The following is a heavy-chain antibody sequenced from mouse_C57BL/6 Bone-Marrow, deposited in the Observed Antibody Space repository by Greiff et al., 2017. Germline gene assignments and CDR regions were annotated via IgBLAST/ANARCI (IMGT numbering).Heavy chain of an antibody. CDR1: GYTFTDYE. CDR2: IDPETGGT. D-gene: IGHD1-2*01. Sequence: QVQLKESGAELVRPGASVTLSCKASGYTFTDYEMHWVKQTPVHGLEWIGAIDPETGGTAYNQKFKGKAILTADKSSSTAYMRRRSLTSEDSAVYYCTRGWTLPLPWFAYWGQGTLVTVSA. V-gene: IGHV1-15*01. CDR3: TRGWTLPLPWFAY. J-gene: IGHJ3*01.